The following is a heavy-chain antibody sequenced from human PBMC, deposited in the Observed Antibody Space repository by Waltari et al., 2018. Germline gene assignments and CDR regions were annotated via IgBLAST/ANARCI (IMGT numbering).Heavy chain of an antibody. V-gene: IGHV1-2*02. Sequence: QVQLVQSGAEVKKPGASVKVSCKASGYTFTGYYMHWVRQAPGQGLEWMGWINPKSGGTNHAQKCQGRVTMTRDTSISTAYMELSRLRSDDTAVYYCARDGGGMATMSWGQGTLVTVSS. CDR3: ARDGGGMATMS. CDR1: GYTFTGYY. D-gene: IGHD3-16*01. CDR2: INPKSGGT. J-gene: IGHJ4*02.